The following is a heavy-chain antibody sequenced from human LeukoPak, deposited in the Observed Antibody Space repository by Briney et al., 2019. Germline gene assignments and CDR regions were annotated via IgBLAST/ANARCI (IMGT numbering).Heavy chain of an antibody. V-gene: IGHV1-2*02. CDR3: ARSPDILTGENFDY. CDR1: GYTFSGYY. Sequence: ASEKVSCKASGYTFSGYYLHWVRQPPPQGLEWMGWINPKSGGTNEAQKFHDRVTMTRDTSIRTAYVEVSRLRSDDTAVYYCARSPDILTGENFDYWGQGTLVTVSS. CDR2: INPKSGGT. D-gene: IGHD3-9*01. J-gene: IGHJ4*02.